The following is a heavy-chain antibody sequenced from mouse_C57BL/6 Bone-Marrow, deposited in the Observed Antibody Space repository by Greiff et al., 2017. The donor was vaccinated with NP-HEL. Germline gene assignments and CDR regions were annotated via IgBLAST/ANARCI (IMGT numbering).Heavy chain of an antibody. CDR3: ARPTGLDY. CDR1: GFTFSSYG. V-gene: IGHV5-6*02. J-gene: IGHJ2*01. CDR2: ISSGGSYT. Sequence: DVKLVESGGDLVKPGGSLKLSCAASGFTFSSYGMSWVRQTPDKRLEWVATISSGGSYTYYPDSVKGRFTISRDNAKNTLYLQMSSLKSEDTAMYYCARPTGLDYWGQGTTLTVSS. D-gene: IGHD4-1*02.